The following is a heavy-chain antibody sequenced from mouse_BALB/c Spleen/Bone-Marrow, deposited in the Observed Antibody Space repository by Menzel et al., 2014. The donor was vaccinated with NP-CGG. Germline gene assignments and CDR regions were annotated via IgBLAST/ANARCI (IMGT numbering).Heavy chain of an antibody. D-gene: IGHD2-3*01. Sequence: EVKQMESGPDLVKPGASVTISCKASGYSFTGYYMHWGKQSHGKSLEWIGRVNPYNGGTSYNQKFKDKAILTIDKSASTAYMELRCLASEDSAVYYCAGRIYDGYSAAMDYWGQGTSVTVSS. J-gene: IGHJ4*01. V-gene: IGHV1-26*01. CDR2: VNPYNGGT. CDR3: AGRIYDGYSAAMDY. CDR1: GYSFTGYY.